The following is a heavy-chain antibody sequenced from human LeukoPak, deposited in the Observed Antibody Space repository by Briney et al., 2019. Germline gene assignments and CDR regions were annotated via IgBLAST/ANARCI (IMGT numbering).Heavy chain of an antibody. CDR3: ARGSDYYYDSSGYFWVL. J-gene: IGHJ4*02. D-gene: IGHD3-22*01. Sequence: ASVKVSCKASGYTFTGYYMHWVRQAPGQGLEWMGWINPNSGGTNYAQKFQGRVTMTRDTSISTAYMELSTLRSDDTAVYYCARGSDYYYDSSGYFWVLWGQGTLVTVSS. CDR1: GYTFTGYY. V-gene: IGHV1-2*02. CDR2: INPNSGGT.